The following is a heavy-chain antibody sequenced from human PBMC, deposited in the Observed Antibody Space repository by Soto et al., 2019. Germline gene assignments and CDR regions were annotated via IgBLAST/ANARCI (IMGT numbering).Heavy chain of an antibody. CDR1: GYTFTGYY. CDR2: INPNSGGT. V-gene: IGHV1-2*04. CDR3: ARERSSGYSLTYYYYGMDV. J-gene: IGHJ6*02. D-gene: IGHD3-22*01. Sequence: ASVKVSCKASGYTFTGYYMHWVRQAPGQGLEWMGWINPNSGGTNYAQKFQGWVTMTRDTSISTAYMELSRLRSDDTAVYYCARERSSGYSLTYYYYGMDVWGQGTTVTVSS.